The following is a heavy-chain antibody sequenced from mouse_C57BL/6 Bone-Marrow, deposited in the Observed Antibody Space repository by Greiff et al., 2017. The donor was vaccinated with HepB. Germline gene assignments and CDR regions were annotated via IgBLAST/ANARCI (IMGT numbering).Heavy chain of an antibody. D-gene: IGHD1-1*01. Sequence: QVQLQQSGAELVKPGASVKISCKASGYAFSSYWMNWVKQRPGKGLEWIGQIYPGDGDTNYNGKFKGKATLTADKSSSTAYMQLSSLTSEDSAVYFCARSKAVVAKDWYVDVWGTGTTVTVSS. CDR3: ARSKAVVAKDWYVDV. CDR2: IYPGDGDT. V-gene: IGHV1-80*01. CDR1: GYAFSSYW. J-gene: IGHJ1*03.